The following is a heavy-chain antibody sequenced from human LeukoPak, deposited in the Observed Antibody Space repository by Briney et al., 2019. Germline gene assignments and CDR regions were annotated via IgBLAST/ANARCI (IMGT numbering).Heavy chain of an antibody. CDR3: ALHYYDSSGYYNNY. J-gene: IGHJ4*02. Sequence: ASVKVSCKASGYTFTSYGISWVRQAPGQGLEWMGWINTNTGNPTYAQGFTGRFVFSLDTSVSTAYLQISSLKAADTAVYYCALHYYDSSGYYNNYWGQGTLVTVSS. CDR2: INTNTGNP. CDR1: GYTFTSYG. D-gene: IGHD3-22*01. V-gene: IGHV7-4-1*02.